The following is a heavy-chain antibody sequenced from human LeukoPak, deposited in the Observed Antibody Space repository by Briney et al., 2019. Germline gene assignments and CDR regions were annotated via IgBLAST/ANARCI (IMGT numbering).Heavy chain of an antibody. CDR1: GFTFDDYA. J-gene: IGHJ3*02. D-gene: IGHD6-19*01. V-gene: IGHV3-9*01. CDR3: AKDKLQWLVQRDAFDI. CDR2: ISWNSGSI. Sequence: PGGSLRLSCAASGFTFDDYAMHWVRQAPGKGLEWVSGISWNSGSIGYADSVKGRFTISRDNAKNSLYLQMNSLRAEDTALYYCAKDKLQWLVQRDAFDIWGQGTMVTVSS.